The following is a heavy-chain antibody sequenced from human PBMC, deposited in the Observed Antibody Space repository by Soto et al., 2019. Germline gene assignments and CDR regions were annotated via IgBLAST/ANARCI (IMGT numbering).Heavy chain of an antibody. CDR3: AREAEATDAFDI. J-gene: IGHJ3*02. Sequence: GGSLRLSCAASGFTFSSYAMHWVRQAPGKGLEWVAVISYDGSNKYYADSVKGRFTISRDNSKNTLYLQMNSLRAEDTAVYYCAREAEATDAFDIWGQGTMVTVSS. CDR1: GFTFSSYA. V-gene: IGHV3-30*04. D-gene: IGHD5-12*01. CDR2: ISYDGSNK.